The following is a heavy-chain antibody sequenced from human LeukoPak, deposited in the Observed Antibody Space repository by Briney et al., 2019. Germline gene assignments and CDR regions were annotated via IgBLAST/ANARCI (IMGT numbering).Heavy chain of an antibody. D-gene: IGHD6-13*01. CDR2: INSDGSST. Sequence: GGSLRLSCAASRFTFSSYWMHWVRQAPGKGLVWVSRINSDGSSTGYADSVKGRFTISRDNAKNTLYLQMNSLRVEDTAVYYCARGAGSSWYGLIDYWGQGTLVNGSA. CDR3: ARGAGSSWYGLIDY. J-gene: IGHJ4*02. CDR1: RFTFSSYW. V-gene: IGHV3-74*01.